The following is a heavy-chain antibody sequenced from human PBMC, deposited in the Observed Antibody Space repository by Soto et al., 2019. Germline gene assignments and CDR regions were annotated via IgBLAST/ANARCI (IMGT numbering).Heavy chain of an antibody. CDR2: ISSSSSYI. Sequence: GGSLRLSCAASGFTFSSYSMNWVRQAPGKGLEWVSSISSSSSYIYYADSVKGRFTISRDNAKNSLYLQMNSLRAEDTAVYYCARDPITYYDFWSGYYKPSWFDPWGQGTLVTVSS. CDR3: ARDPITYYDFWSGYYKPSWFDP. CDR1: GFTFSSYS. D-gene: IGHD3-3*01. J-gene: IGHJ5*02. V-gene: IGHV3-21*01.